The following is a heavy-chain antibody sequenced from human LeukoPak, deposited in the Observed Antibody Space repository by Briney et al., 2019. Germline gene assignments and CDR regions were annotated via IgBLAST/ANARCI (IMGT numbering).Heavy chain of an antibody. J-gene: IGHJ4*02. CDR3: ASTPEAYYYDSSGYSEILFDY. CDR1: GFTFSSYS. D-gene: IGHD3-22*01. Sequence: GGSLRLSCAASGFTFSSYSMNWVRQAPGKGLEWVSYISSSSSTIYYADSVKGRFTISRDNAKNSLYLQMNSLRAEDTAVYYCASTPEAYYYDSSGYSEILFDYWGQGTLVTVSS. V-gene: IGHV3-48*01. CDR2: ISSSSSTI.